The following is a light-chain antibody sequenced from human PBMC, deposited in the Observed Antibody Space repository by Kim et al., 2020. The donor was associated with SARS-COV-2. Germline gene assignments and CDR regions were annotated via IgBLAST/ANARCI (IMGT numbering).Light chain of an antibody. CDR2: GAS. V-gene: IGKV3-15*01. Sequence: SPGESATLSCRASQSVSNNLSWYQQKPGQAPRLLIYGASTRATGIPARFSGGGSGTEFTLTISSLQSEDFAVYYCQQYNNWPPRYTFGQGTKLEI. CDR3: QQYNNWPPRYT. CDR1: QSVSNN. J-gene: IGKJ2*01.